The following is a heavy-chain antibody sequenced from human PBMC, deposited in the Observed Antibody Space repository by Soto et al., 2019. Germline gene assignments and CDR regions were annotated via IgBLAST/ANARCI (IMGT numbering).Heavy chain of an antibody. Sequence: QVQLQESGPGLVKPSQTLSLTCAVSGGSISSGGHYWSWIRQHPGKGLEFMGYISYSGTTYYNPSLKSRLTLLIDTSENQFSLKLSSVTAADTAVYYCAAAHIGVAVPNGFDPWGQGTLVTVSS. CDR2: ISYSGTT. V-gene: IGHV4-31*11. CDR3: AAAHIGVAVPNGFDP. CDR1: GGSISSGGHY. J-gene: IGHJ5*02. D-gene: IGHD6-19*01.